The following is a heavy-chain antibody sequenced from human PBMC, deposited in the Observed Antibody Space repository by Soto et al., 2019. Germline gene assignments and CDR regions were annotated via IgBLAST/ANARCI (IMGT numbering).Heavy chain of an antibody. V-gene: IGHV5-51*01. CDR2: IYPGDSDT. CDR3: ARLDGHFDWLLKYYFDY. J-gene: IGHJ4*02. D-gene: IGHD3-9*01. Sequence: PGESLKISCKGSGYSFTSYWIGWVRQMPGKGLEWMGIIYPGDSDTRYSPSFQGQVTISADKSISTAYLQWSSLKASDTAMYYCARLDGHFDWLLKYYFDYWGQGTLVTVSS. CDR1: GYSFTSYW.